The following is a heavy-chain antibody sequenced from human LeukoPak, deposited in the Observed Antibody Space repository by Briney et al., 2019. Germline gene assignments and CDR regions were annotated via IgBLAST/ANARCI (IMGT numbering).Heavy chain of an antibody. D-gene: IGHD3-3*01. Sequence: SETLSLTCTVSGGSISSYYWSWIRQPPGKGLEWIGYIYYSGSTNYNPSLKSRVTISVDTSKNQFSLKLSSVTAADTAVYYCASGYYTAWYAFDIWGQGTMVTVSS. CDR1: GGSISSYY. V-gene: IGHV4-59*01. CDR3: ASGYYTAWYAFDI. CDR2: IYYSGST. J-gene: IGHJ3*02.